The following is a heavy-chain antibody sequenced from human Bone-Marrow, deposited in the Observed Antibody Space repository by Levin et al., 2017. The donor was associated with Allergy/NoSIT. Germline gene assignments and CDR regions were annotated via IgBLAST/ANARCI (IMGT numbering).Heavy chain of an antibody. CDR1: GFTVSSHY. CDR2: IYSGGST. CDR3: ARGSGYCSGGSCYS. D-gene: IGHD2-15*01. Sequence: GESLKISCAASGFTVSSHYMSWVRQAPGKGLEWVSVIYSGGSTYYADSVKGRFTISRDNSKNTLYLQMNSLRAEDTAVYYCARGSGYCSGGSCYSWGQGTLVTVSS. V-gene: IGHV3-53*01. J-gene: IGHJ4*02.